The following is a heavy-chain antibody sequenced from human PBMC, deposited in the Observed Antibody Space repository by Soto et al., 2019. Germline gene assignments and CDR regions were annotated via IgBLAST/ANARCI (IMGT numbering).Heavy chain of an antibody. J-gene: IGHJ4*02. V-gene: IGHV3-15*01. CDR3: TTDDPINKY. CDR2: IKSKTDSGTT. Sequence: GSLRLSCAASGFTFSNAWTSWVRQAPGKGLEWVGRIKSKTDSGTTDYAEPVKGRFAISRDDSKNTLYLQMNSLKTEDTAVYYCTTDDPINKYWGQGTLVTVSS. CDR1: GFTFSNAW.